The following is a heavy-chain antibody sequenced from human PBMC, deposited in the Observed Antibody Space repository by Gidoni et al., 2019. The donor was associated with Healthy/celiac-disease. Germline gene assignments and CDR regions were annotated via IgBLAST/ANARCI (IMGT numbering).Heavy chain of an antibody. Sequence: QVQLVESGGGVVQPGRSLRLSCAASGFTFSSYGMHWVRQAPGKGLEWVAVISYDGSNKYYADSVKGRFTISRDNSKNTLYLQMNSLRAEDTAVYYCAKDMPAGSSGYYYDYYYYGMDVWGQGTTVTVSS. CDR2: ISYDGSNK. CDR3: AKDMPAGSSGYYYDYYYYGMDV. V-gene: IGHV3-30*18. CDR1: GFTFSSYG. D-gene: IGHD3-22*01. J-gene: IGHJ6*02.